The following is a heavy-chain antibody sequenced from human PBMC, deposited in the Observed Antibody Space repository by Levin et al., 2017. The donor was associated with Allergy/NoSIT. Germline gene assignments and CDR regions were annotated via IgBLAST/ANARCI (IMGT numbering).Heavy chain of an antibody. CDR3: AVFSLRYGTFEM. V-gene: IGHV4-34*01. CDR2: VSHGGFT. Sequence: PSETLSLTCAVSGGSFGGYFWSWLRQPPGKGPEWIGEVSHGGFTTYNPSLKSRVAISVDASRNEFSLKLDHVTAAGTAVYYCAVFSLRYGTFEMWGQGTMVTVSS. CDR1: GGSFGGYF. D-gene: IGHD4-17*01. J-gene: IGHJ3*02.